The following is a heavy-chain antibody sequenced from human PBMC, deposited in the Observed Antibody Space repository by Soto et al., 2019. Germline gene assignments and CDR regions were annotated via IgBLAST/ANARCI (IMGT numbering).Heavy chain of an antibody. J-gene: IGHJ4*02. CDR2: ISSSSSTI. V-gene: IGHV3-48*02. Sequence: GWSLRLSCAASGFTFSSYSMNWVRQAPGKGLEWVSYISSSSSTIYYADSVKGRFTISRDNAKNSLYLQMNSLRDEDTAVYYCARESRGYSYGSQVDYWGQGTRVTVSS. CDR1: GFTFSSYS. D-gene: IGHD5-18*01. CDR3: ARESRGYSYGSQVDY.